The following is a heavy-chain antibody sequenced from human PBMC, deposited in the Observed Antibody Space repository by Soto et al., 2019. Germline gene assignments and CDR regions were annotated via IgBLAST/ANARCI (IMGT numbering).Heavy chain of an antibody. CDR3: ARGRKRYSYGTTGWFDP. V-gene: IGHV4-34*01. J-gene: IGHJ5*02. CDR2: INHSGST. CDR1: GGSFSGYY. D-gene: IGHD5-18*01. Sequence: SETLSLTCAVYGGSFSGYYWSWIRQPPGKGLEWIGEINHSGSTNYNPSLKSRVIISVDTSKNQFSLKLSSVTAADTAVYYCARGRKRYSYGTTGWFDPWGQGTLVTVSS.